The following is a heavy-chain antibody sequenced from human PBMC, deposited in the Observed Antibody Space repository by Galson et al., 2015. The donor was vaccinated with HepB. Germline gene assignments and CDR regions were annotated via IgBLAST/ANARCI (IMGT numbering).Heavy chain of an antibody. CDR2: IKQDGSEK. CDR3: ARDGRVVPAAMNFDY. D-gene: IGHD2-2*01. CDR1: GFTFSSYW. Sequence: SLRLSCAASGFTFSSYWMSWVRQAPGKGLEWVANIKQDGSEKYYVDSVKGRFTISRDNAKNSLYLQMNSLRAEDTAVYYCARDGRVVPAAMNFDYWGQGTLVTVSS. J-gene: IGHJ4*02. V-gene: IGHV3-7*03.